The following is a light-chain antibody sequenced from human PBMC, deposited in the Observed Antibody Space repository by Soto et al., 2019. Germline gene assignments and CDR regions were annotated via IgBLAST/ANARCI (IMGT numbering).Light chain of an antibody. V-gene: IGLV2-14*01. Sequence: QSVLTQPASVSGSPGQSITISCTGTSNDVGGYNYVSWYQQHPDKAPKILIYEVSNRPSGVSNRFSGSKSGNTASLTISGLQAEDEADYYCSSSTSDSTYVFGIGTKLTVL. J-gene: IGLJ1*01. CDR2: EVS. CDR1: SNDVGGYNY. CDR3: SSSTSDSTYV.